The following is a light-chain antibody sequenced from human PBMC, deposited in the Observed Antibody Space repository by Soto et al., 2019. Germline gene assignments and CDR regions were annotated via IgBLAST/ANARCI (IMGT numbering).Light chain of an antibody. J-gene: IGLJ1*01. Sequence: QSVLTQPRSVSGSPGQSVTVSCTGTSSDVGGYNYVSWYQQHPGKAPKLMIYDVTKRPSGVPDRFSGSKSGSTASLTISGLQADDEADYYCCSYAGTSTYVFGTGTKLTVL. CDR1: SSDVGGYNY. V-gene: IGLV2-11*01. CDR2: DVT. CDR3: CSYAGTSTYV.